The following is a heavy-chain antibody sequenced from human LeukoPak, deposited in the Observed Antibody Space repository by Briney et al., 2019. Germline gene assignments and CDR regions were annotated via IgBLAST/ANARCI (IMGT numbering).Heavy chain of an antibody. V-gene: IGHV3-7*04. D-gene: IGHD1-1*01. CDR1: GFTFSNFW. CDR2: IHPEGDEK. J-gene: IGHJ4*02. Sequence: GGSLRLSCAVSGFTFSNFWMSWVRQAPGRGLEWVADIHPEGDEKYHVESVKGRFTISRDNAKNLLFLQMNGLRVEDTAVYYCARGDDFSGDHWGQGTLVTVSS. CDR3: ARGDDFSGDH.